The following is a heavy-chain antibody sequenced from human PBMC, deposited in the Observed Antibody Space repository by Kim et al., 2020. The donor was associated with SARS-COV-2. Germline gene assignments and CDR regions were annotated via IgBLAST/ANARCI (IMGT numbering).Heavy chain of an antibody. Sequence: PSLKSRVTISVDTSKNQFSLKLSSVTAADTAVYYCASLKRSRDGYHYFDYWGQGTLVTVSS. D-gene: IGHD5-12*01. V-gene: IGHV4-59*01. CDR3: ASLKRSRDGYHYFDY. J-gene: IGHJ4*02.